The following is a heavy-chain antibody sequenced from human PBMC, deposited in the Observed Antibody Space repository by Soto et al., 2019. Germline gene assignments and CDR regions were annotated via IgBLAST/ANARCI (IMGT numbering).Heavy chain of an antibody. CDR2: ISSDGSNR. Sequence: GGSLRLSCAVSGFTFSNHIMHWVRQAPGKGLEWVALISSDGSNRYYADSVKGRFTTSRDNAKNTMYLQMNSLRVEDTAVYYCPRADDNGSDRALAYWGQGALVTVS. CDR1: GFTFSNHI. D-gene: IGHD1-26*01. J-gene: IGHJ4*02. V-gene: IGHV3-30-3*01. CDR3: PRADDNGSDRALAY.